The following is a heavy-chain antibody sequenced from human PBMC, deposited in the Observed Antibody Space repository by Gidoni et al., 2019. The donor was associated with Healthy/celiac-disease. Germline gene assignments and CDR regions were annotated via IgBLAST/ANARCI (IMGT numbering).Heavy chain of an antibody. D-gene: IGHD3-22*01. V-gene: IGHV5-51*01. CDR1: GYRLTSYW. CDR2: IYPGDSDT. Sequence: EVQLVQSGAEVKKTGESLKISCKGSGYRLTSYWIGWVRQMPGKGLEWMGSIYPGDSDTRYSPSFQGQVTISADKSISTAYLQWSSLNASDTAMYYCARRGYYDSSGYSAYWGQGTLVTVSS. J-gene: IGHJ4*02. CDR3: ARRGYYDSSGYSAY.